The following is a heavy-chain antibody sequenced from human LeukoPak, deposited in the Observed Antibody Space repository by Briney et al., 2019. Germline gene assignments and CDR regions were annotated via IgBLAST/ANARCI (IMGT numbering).Heavy chain of an antibody. D-gene: IGHD3-10*01. J-gene: IGHJ5*02. CDR1: GYTFSSYD. Sequence: ASVKVSCKASGYTFSSYDINWVRQATGQGLEWMGWMNPNSGNTGYAQKFQGRVTMTRDTSISTAYMELRSLRSEDTAVYYCARRNYGSPRWFDPWGQGTLVTVSS. V-gene: IGHV1-8*01. CDR2: MNPNSGNT. CDR3: ARRNYGSPRWFDP.